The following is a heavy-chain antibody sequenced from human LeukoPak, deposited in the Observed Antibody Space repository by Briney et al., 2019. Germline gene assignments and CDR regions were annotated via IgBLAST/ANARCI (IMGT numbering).Heavy chain of an antibody. CDR3: ARDRSRFGY. CDR2: IKADGGDQ. V-gene: IGHV3-7*01. Sequence: GGPLRLLCAASGLMLSSYWMLWLPQAPGKGLEWVATIKADGGDQYYVDSLRGRFTISRDNAKNSLYLQMNNLTAEDTAVDYCARDRSRFGYWGQGTLVTVSS. CDR1: GLMLSSYW. J-gene: IGHJ4*02. D-gene: IGHD6-6*01.